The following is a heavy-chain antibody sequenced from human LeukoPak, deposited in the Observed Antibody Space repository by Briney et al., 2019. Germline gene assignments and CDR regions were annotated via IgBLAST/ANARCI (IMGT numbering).Heavy chain of an antibody. J-gene: IGHJ4*02. CDR2: IYPGDSDT. CDR3: ARHLRVGRIAPFDF. Sequence: GESLKISREGSGYWFTSYWIGWVRQMPGKGLEWMGVIYPGDSDTIYSPSFQGQVTISVDKSMRTAYLQWSSLKASDTAIYYCARHLRVGRIAPFDFWGQGTLVTVSS. V-gene: IGHV5-51*01. CDR1: GYWFTSYW. D-gene: IGHD1-26*01.